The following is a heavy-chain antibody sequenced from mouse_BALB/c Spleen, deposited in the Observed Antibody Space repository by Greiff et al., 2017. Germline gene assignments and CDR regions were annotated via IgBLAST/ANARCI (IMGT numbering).Heavy chain of an antibody. CDR1: GFNIKDYY. D-gene: IGHD1-1*01. CDR3: ARSGTTVVATDY. CDR2: IDPENGNT. V-gene: IGHV14-1*02. J-gene: IGHJ2*01. Sequence: EVQLQQSGAELVRPGALVKLSCKASGFNIKDYYMHWVKQRPEQGLEWIGWIDPENGNTIYDPKFQGKASITADTSSNTAYLQLSSLTSEDTAVYYCARSGTTVVATDYWSQGTTLTVSS.